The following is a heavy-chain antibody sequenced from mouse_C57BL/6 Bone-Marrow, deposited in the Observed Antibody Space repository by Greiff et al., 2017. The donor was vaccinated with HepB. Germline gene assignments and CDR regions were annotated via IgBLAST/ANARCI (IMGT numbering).Heavy chain of an antibody. Sequence: VKLVESGPGLVAPSQSLSITCTVSGFSLTSYGVDWVRQSPGKGLEWLGVIWGVGSTNYNSALKSRLSISKDNSKSQVFLKMNSLQTDDTAMYYCASDYYGSSYDCDVWGTGTTVTVSS. CDR3: ASDYYGSSYDCDV. CDR1: GFSLTSYG. V-gene: IGHV2-6*01. J-gene: IGHJ1*03. D-gene: IGHD1-1*01. CDR2: IWGVGST.